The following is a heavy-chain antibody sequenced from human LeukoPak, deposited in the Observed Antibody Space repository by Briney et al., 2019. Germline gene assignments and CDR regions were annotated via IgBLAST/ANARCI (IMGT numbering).Heavy chain of an antibody. V-gene: IGHV1-69*04. CDR1: GGTFSSYA. CDR3: ARRDYGGSNDY. J-gene: IGHJ4*02. CDR2: IIPIFGIA. D-gene: IGHD4-23*01. Sequence: SVKVFCKASGGTFSSYAISWVRQAPGQGLEWMGRIIPIFGIANYAQKFQGRVTITADKSTSTAYMELSSLRSEDTAVYYCARRDYGGSNDYWGQGTLVTVSS.